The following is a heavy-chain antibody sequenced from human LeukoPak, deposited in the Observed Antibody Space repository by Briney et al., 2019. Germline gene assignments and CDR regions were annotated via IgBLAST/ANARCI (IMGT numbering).Heavy chain of an antibody. Sequence: GASVKVSCKASGGTFSSYAISWVRQAPGQGLEWMGGIIPIFGTANYAQKFQGRVTITADESTSTAYMELSSLRSEDTAVYYCARPTCIQLWTTSLYDYYYYGMDVWGQGTTVTVSS. CDR2: IIPIFGTA. J-gene: IGHJ6*02. V-gene: IGHV1-69*13. D-gene: IGHD5-18*01. CDR1: GGTFSSYA. CDR3: ARPTCIQLWTTSLYDYYYYGMDV.